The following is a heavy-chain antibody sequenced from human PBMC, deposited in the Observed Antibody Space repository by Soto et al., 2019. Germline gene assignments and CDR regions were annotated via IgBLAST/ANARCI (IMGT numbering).Heavy chain of an antibody. Sequence: SGTLCPTFTVSGASISSYYWSWIRQPPGKGLEWIGYNYYSGSTNYNPSLKSRVTISVDTSKNQFSLKLSSVPAADTAVYYCARHHDSWGQGTLVTVSS. V-gene: IGHV4-59*08. J-gene: IGHJ4*02. CDR3: ARHHDS. CDR2: NYYSGST. CDR1: GASISSYY.